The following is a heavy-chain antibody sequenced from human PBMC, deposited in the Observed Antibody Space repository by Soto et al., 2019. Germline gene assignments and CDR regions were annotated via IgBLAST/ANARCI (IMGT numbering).Heavy chain of an antibody. CDR2: IYYSGIT. CDR3: ARVRYGGTTYYFDD. V-gene: IGHV4-61*01. CDR1: GGSGSSGSDY. J-gene: IGHJ4*02. Sequence: XERLALSSKVSGGSGSSGSDYWSWIRQPPGKGLEWIGDIYYSGITNYNPSLKSRVTISVDTSKNHYSLKLRSVTAADTAVYYCARVRYGGTTYYFDDRGQGTLVTVP. D-gene: IGHD4-17*01.